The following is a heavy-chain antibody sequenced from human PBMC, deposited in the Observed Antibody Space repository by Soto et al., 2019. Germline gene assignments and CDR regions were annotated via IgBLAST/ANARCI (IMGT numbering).Heavy chain of an antibody. V-gene: IGHV1-3*01. Sequence: ASVTVSCKASGYTFTSYAMHWVRQAPGQRLEWMGWINAGNGNTKYSQKFQGRVTITRDTSASTAYMELSSLRSEDTAVYYCARALFGVVINDAFDIWGQGTMVTVS. CDR2: INAGNGNT. CDR1: GYTFTSYA. J-gene: IGHJ3*02. D-gene: IGHD3-3*01. CDR3: ARALFGVVINDAFDI.